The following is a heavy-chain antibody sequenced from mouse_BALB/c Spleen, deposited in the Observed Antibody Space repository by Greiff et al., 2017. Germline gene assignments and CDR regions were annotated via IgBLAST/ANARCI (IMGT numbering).Heavy chain of an antibody. Sequence: VHVKQSGPELMKPGASVKISCKASGYSFTSYYMHWVKQSHGKSLEWIGYIDPFNGGTSYNQKFKGKATLTVDKSSSTAYMHLSSLTSEDSAVYYCARGYGSSTWFAYWGQGTLVTVSA. D-gene: IGHD1-1*01. J-gene: IGHJ3*01. CDR3: ARGYGSSTWFAY. CDR1: GYSFTSYY. V-gene: IGHV1S135*01. CDR2: IDPFNGGT.